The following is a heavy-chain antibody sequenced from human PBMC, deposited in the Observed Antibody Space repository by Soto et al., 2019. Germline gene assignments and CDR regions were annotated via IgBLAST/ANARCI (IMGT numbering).Heavy chain of an antibody. D-gene: IGHD1-1*01. V-gene: IGHV3-23*01. Sequence: GGSLRLSCAASGFTFSEYAMTWVRQAPGKGLEWVSVIGGAGSNIYYADSVEGRFTVSRDDSKNTLYLRMDSLRVEDTAVYYCEKDCVSRNRVYDPFDIWGQRKMVPVS. CDR3: EKDCVSRNRVYDPFDI. J-gene: IGHJ3*02. CDR1: GFTFSEYA. CDR2: IGGAGSNI.